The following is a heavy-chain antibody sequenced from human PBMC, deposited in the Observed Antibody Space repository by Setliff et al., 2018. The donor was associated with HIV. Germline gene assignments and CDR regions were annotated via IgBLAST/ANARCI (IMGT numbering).Heavy chain of an antibody. V-gene: IGHV4-61*02. CDR3: ARDEQLVRGSHYYYYMDV. CDR2: IYTSGST. Sequence: PSETLSLTCTVSGGSISSSSYYWGWIRQPAGKGLEWIGRIYTSGSTNYNPSLKSRITISVDTSKKQFSLKLTSVTAADSAVYYCARDEQLVRGSHYYYYMDVWGKGTTVTVSS. J-gene: IGHJ6*03. D-gene: IGHD6-6*01. CDR1: GGSISSSSYY.